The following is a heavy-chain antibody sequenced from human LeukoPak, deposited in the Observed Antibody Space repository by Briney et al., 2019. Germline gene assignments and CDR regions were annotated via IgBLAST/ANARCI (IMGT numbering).Heavy chain of an antibody. V-gene: IGHV3-11*04. CDR1: GFSFSDYY. Sequence: GGFLRLSCVASGFSFSDYYMSWIRQAPGKGLEWVSYIGSTIYYADSVKGRFTISRDNAKNSLYLQMNSLRAEDTAVYYCARDRDIVGTTGYYYMDVWGKGTTVTVSS. J-gene: IGHJ6*03. D-gene: IGHD5-12*01. CDR3: ARDRDIVGTTGYYYMDV. CDR2: IGSTI.